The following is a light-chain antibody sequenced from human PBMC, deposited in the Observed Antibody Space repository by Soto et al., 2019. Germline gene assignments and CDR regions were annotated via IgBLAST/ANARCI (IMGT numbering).Light chain of an antibody. CDR1: QGISGW. CDR3: QQTTSFPLT. J-gene: IGKJ4*01. Sequence: DIQMTQSPSFVSASVGDRVTIICRASQGISGWLAWYQHKPGRAPKLLIHAASSLESGVPSRFSGSGSGTDSTLTISSLQPEDFASYYCQQTTSFPLTFGGGTKVEIK. CDR2: AAS. V-gene: IGKV1-12*01.